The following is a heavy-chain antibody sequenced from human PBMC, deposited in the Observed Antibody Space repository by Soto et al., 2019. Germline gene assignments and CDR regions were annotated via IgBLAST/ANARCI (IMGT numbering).Heavy chain of an antibody. CDR2: IWYDGSNK. J-gene: IGHJ4*02. V-gene: IGHV3-33*01. D-gene: IGHD1-26*01. CDR3: ARDPSLHGLVGAIPPDY. CDR1: GFTFTSYG. Sequence: QVQLVESGGGMVQPGRSLRLSCAASGFTFTSYGMHWVRQAPGKGLEWVAVIWYDGSNKYYADSVKGRFAISRNNSKNTLYLPMNNLRAEDTAVYYCARDPSLHGLVGAIPPDYWGQGTLVTVSS.